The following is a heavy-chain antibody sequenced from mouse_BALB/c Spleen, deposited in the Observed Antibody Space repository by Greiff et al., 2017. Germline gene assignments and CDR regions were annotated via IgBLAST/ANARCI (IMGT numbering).Heavy chain of an antibody. V-gene: IGHV1-87*01. CDR1: GYTFTSYW. CDR2: IYPGDGDT. Sequence: VHLVESGAELARPGASVKLSCKASGYTFTSYWMQWVKQRPGQGLEWIGAIYPGDGDTRYTQKFKGKATLTADKSSSTAYMQLSSLASEDSAVYYCARGERLLRYFDVWGAGTTVTVSS. CDR3: ARGERLLRYFDV. J-gene: IGHJ1*01. D-gene: IGHD2-3*01.